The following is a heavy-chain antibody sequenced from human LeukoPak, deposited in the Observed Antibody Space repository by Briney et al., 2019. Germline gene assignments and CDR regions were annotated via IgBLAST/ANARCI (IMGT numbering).Heavy chain of an antibody. CDR1: GGSISSYY. V-gene: IGHV4-4*07. Sequence: SETLSLTCTVSGGSISSYYLSWIRQPAGKGLEWIGRIYTSGSTNYNPSLKSRVTMSVDTSKNQSSLKLSSVTAADTAVYYCARDRGDIAVAGTNAHYYYYYYMDVWGKGTTVTVSS. CDR2: IYTSGST. D-gene: IGHD6-19*01. J-gene: IGHJ6*03. CDR3: ARDRGDIAVAGTNAHYYYYYYMDV.